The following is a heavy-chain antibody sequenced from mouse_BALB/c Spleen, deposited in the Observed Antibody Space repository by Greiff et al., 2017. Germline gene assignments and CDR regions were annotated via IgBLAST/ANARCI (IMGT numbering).Heavy chain of an antibody. CDR1: GFAFSSYD. CDR2: ISSGGGST. CDR3: ARGAFYYAMDY. V-gene: IGHV5-12-1*01. Sequence: EVKLEESGGGLVKPGGSLKLSCAASGFAFSSYDMSWVRQTPEKRLEWVAYISSGGGSTYYPDTVKGRFTISRDNAKNTLYLQMSSLKSEDTAMYYCARGAFYYAMDYWGQGTSVTVSS. J-gene: IGHJ4*01. D-gene: IGHD3-1*01.